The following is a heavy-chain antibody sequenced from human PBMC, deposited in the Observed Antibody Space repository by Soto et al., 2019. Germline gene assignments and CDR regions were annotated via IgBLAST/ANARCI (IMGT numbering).Heavy chain of an antibody. J-gene: IGHJ4*02. CDR3: ARRRRGIAVAGTEFDY. D-gene: IGHD6-19*01. V-gene: IGHV5-51*01. CDR2: IYPGDSDT. Sequence: GESLKISCNGSGYSFTSYWIGWVRQMPGKGLEWMGIIYPGDSDTRYSPSFQGQVTISADKSISTAYLQWSSLKASDTAMYYCARRRRGIAVAGTEFDYWGQGTLVTVSS. CDR1: GYSFTSYW.